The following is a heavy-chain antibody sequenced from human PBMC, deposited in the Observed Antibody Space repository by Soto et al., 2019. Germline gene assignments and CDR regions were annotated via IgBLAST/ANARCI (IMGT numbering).Heavy chain of an antibody. V-gene: IGHV1-2*04. CDR2: INPNSGGT. D-gene: IGHD6-13*01. CDR1: GYTFTGYY. J-gene: IGHJ5*02. CDR3: ARDPRRIAAAGTRGWFDP. Sequence: VASVKVSCKASGYTFTGYYMHWVRQAPGQGLEWMGWINPNSGGTNYAQKFQGWVTMTRDTSISTAYMELSRLRSDDTAVYYCARDPRRIAAAGTRGWFDPWGQGTLVTAPQ.